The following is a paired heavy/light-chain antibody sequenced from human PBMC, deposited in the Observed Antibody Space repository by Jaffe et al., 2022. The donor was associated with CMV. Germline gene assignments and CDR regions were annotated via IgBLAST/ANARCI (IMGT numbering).Light chain of an antibody. CDR1: VVANKY. CDR3: YSAADNNRV. V-gene: IGLV3-27*01. CDR2: KDT. Sequence: SYELTQPSSVSVSPGQTARITCSGDVVANKYVRWFQQKPGQAPVLVIYKDTERPSGIPERFSGSSSGTTVTLIISGAQLEDEADYYCYSAADNNRVFGGGTKLTVL. J-gene: IGLJ3*02.
Heavy chain of an antibody. CDR3: AKDAAEWLRGNGIEH. Sequence: ELQLVESGGGLVKPGGSLRISCAASGFTFGTYTMNWVRQAPGAGLEWLSSITGSSSYIYYADSVKGRFTISRDNADNSLYLQMNSLRAEDTAVYYCAKDAAEWLRGNGIEHWGQGTLVTVSS. CDR1: GFTFGTYT. D-gene: IGHD5-12*01. J-gene: IGHJ1*01. V-gene: IGHV3-21*01. CDR2: ITGSSSYI.